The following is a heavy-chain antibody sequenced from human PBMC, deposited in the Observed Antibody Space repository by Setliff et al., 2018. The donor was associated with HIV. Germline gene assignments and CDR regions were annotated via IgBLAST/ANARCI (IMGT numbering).Heavy chain of an antibody. CDR2: IETTGTV. Sequence: SETLSLTCTVSGDSITRGSYYWGWIRQTTGKGLEWIASIETTGTVNYSPSLKSRVSISLDPSRSQFSLTLRSVTAADTAVYYCARVPSAGVRGRPDLYHWFDPWGQGTLVTVS. D-gene: IGHD3-3*01. CDR3: ARVPSAGVRGRPDLYHWFDP. V-gene: IGHV4-61*02. CDR1: GDSITRGSYY. J-gene: IGHJ5*02.